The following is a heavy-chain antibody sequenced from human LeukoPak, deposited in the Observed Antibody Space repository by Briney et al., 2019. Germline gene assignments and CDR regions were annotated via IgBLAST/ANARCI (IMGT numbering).Heavy chain of an antibody. CDR3: AREDGYNWNYGY. Sequence: GGSLILSCAASGFTFSSYEMNWVRQAPGKGLERVSYISSSGSTIYYADSVKGRFTISRDNAKNSLYLQMNSLRAEDTAVYYCAREDGYNWNYGYWGQGTLVTVSS. J-gene: IGHJ4*02. D-gene: IGHD1-20*01. CDR2: ISSSGSTI. CDR1: GFTFSSYE. V-gene: IGHV3-48*03.